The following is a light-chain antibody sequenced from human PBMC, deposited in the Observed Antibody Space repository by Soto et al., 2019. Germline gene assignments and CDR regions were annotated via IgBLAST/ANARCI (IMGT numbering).Light chain of an antibody. CDR3: LQYGSSPYT. Sequence: EIVLTQSPGTLSLSPGERATLSCRASQSVSSNFLAWYQQKPGQAPRLLIYGAFNRASGIPDRFSGSGSGTDFNLTISRLDPEDFAVYYCLQYGSSPYTFGQGTKLEIK. CDR1: QSVSSNF. J-gene: IGKJ2*01. V-gene: IGKV3-20*01. CDR2: GAF.